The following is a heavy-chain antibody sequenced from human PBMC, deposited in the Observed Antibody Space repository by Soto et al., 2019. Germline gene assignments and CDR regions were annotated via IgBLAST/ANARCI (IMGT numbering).Heavy chain of an antibody. J-gene: IGHJ3*02. CDR1: GGSFSGYY. CDR2: INHSGST. CDR3: ARGSYYYDSSGYHHDAFDI. Sequence: NPSETLSLTCAVYGGSFSGYYWSWIRQPPGKWLEWIGEINHSGSTNYNPSLKSRVTISVDTSKNQFSLKLSSVTAADTAVYYCARGSYYYDSSGYHHDAFDIWGQGXMVTVSS. V-gene: IGHV4-34*01. D-gene: IGHD3-22*01.